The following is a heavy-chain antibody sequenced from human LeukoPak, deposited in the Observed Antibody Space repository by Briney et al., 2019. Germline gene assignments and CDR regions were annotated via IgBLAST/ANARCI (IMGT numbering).Heavy chain of an antibody. CDR2: INHSGSA. CDR1: GGSFSGYY. Sequence: SETLSHTCAVYGGSFSGYYWSWIRQPPGKGLEWIGEINHSGSANYNPSLKSRVTISVDTSKNQFSLKLSSVTAADTAVYYCARRPRNFRTTGTTREWFDPWGQGTLVTVSS. D-gene: IGHD1-1*01. V-gene: IGHV4-34*01. J-gene: IGHJ5*02. CDR3: ARRPRNFRTTGTTREWFDP.